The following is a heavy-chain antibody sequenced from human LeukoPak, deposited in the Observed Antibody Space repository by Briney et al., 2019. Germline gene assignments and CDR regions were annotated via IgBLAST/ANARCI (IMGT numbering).Heavy chain of an antibody. CDR2: IKQDGSEK. J-gene: IGHJ6*03. CDR3: VRVYYFGSGSYSSYYYYMDV. CDR1: GFTFSSYW. V-gene: IGHV3-7*01. D-gene: IGHD3-10*01. Sequence: GGSLRLSCAASGFTFSSYWMTWVRQAPGKGLEWVANIKQDGSEKYSVDSVKGRFTISRDNAKNSLFLQMNSLRAEDTAVYYCVRVYYFGSGSYSSYYYYMDVWGKGTTVTVSS.